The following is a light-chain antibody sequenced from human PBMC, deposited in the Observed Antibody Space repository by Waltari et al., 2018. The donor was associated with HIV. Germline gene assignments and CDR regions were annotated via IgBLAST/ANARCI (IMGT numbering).Light chain of an antibody. CDR2: EVK. CDR3: SFYGGSNILV. J-gene: IGLJ2*01. V-gene: IGLV2-8*01. Sequence: QSALTQPPSASGSPGQSVTISCTGASSDLGVSNSVSWYQQRPCKAPKVIISEVKKRSSGVPNRFSGSTSGNTASLTVSGLQADDEAEYFCSFYGGSNILVFGGGTKLTVL. CDR1: SSDLGVSNS.